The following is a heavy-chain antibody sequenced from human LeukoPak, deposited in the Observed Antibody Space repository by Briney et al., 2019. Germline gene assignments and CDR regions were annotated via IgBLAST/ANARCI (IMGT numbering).Heavy chain of an antibody. CDR1: GGSFSGYY. Sequence: SETLSLTCAVYGGSFSGYYWSWIRQPPGKGLEWIGEINHSGSTNYNPSLKSRVTISVDTSKNQFSLKLSSVTAADTAGYYCAXXSEQWLEQGFQHWGQGTLVTVSS. CDR2: INHSGST. D-gene: IGHD6-19*01. CDR3: AXXSEQWLEQGFQH. J-gene: IGHJ1*01. V-gene: IGHV4-34*01.